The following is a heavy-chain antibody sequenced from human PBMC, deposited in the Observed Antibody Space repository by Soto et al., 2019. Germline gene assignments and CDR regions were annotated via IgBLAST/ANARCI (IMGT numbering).Heavy chain of an antibody. CDR1: GFTFSSYA. CDR3: AKDRASSTNMIVVVITLVD. J-gene: IGHJ4*02. D-gene: IGHD3-22*01. V-gene: IGHV3-23*01. Sequence: GGSLRLSCAASGFTFSSYAMSWVRQAPGKGLEWVSAISGSGGSTYYADSVKGRFTISRDNSKNTLYLQMNSLRAEDTAVYYCAKDRASSTNMIVVVITLVDWGQGTLVTVSS. CDR2: ISGSGGST.